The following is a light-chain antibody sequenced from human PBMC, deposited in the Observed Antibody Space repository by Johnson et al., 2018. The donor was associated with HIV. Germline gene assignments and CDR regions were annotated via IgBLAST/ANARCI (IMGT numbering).Light chain of an antibody. V-gene: IGLV1-51*02. CDR3: GTWDSSRSSGLYV. Sequence: QSVLTQPPSVSAAPGQKVTISCSGSNSNIGNNYVSWYQHLPGTTPKLLIYENNKRPSGIPDRFSGSKSGTSATLGITGLQTGDEADYYCGTWDSSRSSGLYVFGTGTEVTVL. CDR1: NSNIGNNY. J-gene: IGLJ1*01. CDR2: ENN.